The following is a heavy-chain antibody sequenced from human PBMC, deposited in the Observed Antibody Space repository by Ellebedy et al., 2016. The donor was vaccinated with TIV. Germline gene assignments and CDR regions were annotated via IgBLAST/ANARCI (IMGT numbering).Heavy chain of an antibody. V-gene: IGHV3-30*18. D-gene: IGHD3-10*01. CDR2: ISYDGTNK. J-gene: IGHJ3*02. Sequence: GESLKISCAASGFTFSHYGMHWVRQAPGKGLEWVAVISYDGTNKYYADSVKGRFTISRDNSKSTLCLQMNSLRAEDTAVYYSAKRGYYYDAFDIWGQGTMVTVSS. CDR3: AKRGYYYDAFDI. CDR1: GFTFSHYG.